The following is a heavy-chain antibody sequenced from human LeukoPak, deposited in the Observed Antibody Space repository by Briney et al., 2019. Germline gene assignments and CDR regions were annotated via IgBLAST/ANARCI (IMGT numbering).Heavy chain of an antibody. CDR3: AREGTAMPPYFDY. D-gene: IGHD5-18*01. Sequence: ASVTVSLKSSGYTFTSYGSSWVGQAPGQAGEGMGWISAYNGNTNYAQKLQGRVIITTDTSTSTAYKELRSRRSDDTAVYCCAREGTAMPPYFDYWGQGTLVTVSS. CDR1: GYTFTSYG. V-gene: IGHV1-18*04. CDR2: ISAYNGNT. J-gene: IGHJ4*02.